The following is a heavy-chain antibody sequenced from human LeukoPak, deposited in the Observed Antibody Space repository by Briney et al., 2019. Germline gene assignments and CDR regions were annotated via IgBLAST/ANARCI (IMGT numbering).Heavy chain of an antibody. CDR1: GFTFSSYS. D-gene: IGHD3-22*01. V-gene: IGHV3-21*01. CDR2: ISSSSSYI. Sequence: PGGSLRLSCAASGFTFSSYSMNWVRQAPGKGLEWVSSISSSSSYIYYADSVKGRFTISRDNAKNSLYLQMNSLRAEDTAVYYCARGLNYYDSSGYYYFDYWGQGTLVTVSS. CDR3: ARGLNYYDSSGYYYFDY. J-gene: IGHJ4*02.